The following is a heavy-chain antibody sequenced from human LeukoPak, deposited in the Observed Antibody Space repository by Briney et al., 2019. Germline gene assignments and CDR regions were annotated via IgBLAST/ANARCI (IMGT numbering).Heavy chain of an antibody. CDR1: GGSFSGYY. CDR3: ARHSLDTMIVVVTEFDY. D-gene: IGHD3-22*01. Sequence: SETLSLTCAVYGGSFSGYYWSWIRQPPGKGLEWIGSIYYSGSTYYNPSLKSRVTISVDTSKNQFSLKLSSVTAADTAVYYCARHSLDTMIVVVTEFDYWGQGTLVTVSS. J-gene: IGHJ4*02. CDR2: IYYSGST. V-gene: IGHV4-34*01.